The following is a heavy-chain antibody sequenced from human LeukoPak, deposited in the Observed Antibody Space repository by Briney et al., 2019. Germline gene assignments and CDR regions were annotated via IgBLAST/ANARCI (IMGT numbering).Heavy chain of an antibody. CDR3: ARERQQLEPNWFDP. CDR2: IIPIFGTA. CDR1: GGTFSSYA. J-gene: IGHJ5*02. V-gene: IGHV1-69*13. D-gene: IGHD6-13*01. Sequence: ASVKVSCKASGGTFSSYAISWVRQAPGQGLEWMGGIIPIFGTANYAQKFQGRVTITADESTSTAYMELSSLRSEDTAVYYCARERQQLEPNWFDPWGQGTLVTVSP.